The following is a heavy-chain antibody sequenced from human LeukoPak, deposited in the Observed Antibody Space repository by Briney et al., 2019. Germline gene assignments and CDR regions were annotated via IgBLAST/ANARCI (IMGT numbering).Heavy chain of an antibody. CDR3: ARDDGWSGNFPDSLDY. CDR2: INPSDGST. V-gene: IGHV1-46*01. D-gene: IGHD3-3*01. J-gene: IGHJ4*02. Sequence: ASVKVSCKASGYTFTSYYIHWVRQAPGQGLEWMGIINPSDGSTTNAQNFQGRVTMTRDTSTSTVYMDVSSLRSEDTAVYFCARDDGWSGNFPDSLDYWGQGTLVTVSS. CDR1: GYTFTSYY.